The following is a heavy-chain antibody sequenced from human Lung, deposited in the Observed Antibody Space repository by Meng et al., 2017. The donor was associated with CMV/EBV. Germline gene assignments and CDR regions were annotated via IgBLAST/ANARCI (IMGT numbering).Heavy chain of an antibody. CDR1: GFTVTDNY. J-gene: IGHJ6*02. D-gene: IGHD6-6*01. Sequence: GGSXRLXXAASGFTVTDNYMIWVRQAPGKGLEWVSVIYSADRAYYADSVRGRFTISRDISKNTVYLQMLNLRAEDAAMYYCARPLAIRPMLGYYYGLDVWXQGTTVTVSS. V-gene: IGHV3-53*01. CDR2: IYSADRA. CDR3: ARPLAIRPMLGYYYGLDV.